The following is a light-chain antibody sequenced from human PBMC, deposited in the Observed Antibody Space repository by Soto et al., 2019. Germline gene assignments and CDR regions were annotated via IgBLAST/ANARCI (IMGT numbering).Light chain of an antibody. CDR3: QQYNNWLSWT. CDR2: GAS. V-gene: IGKV3-15*01. J-gene: IGKJ1*01. Sequence: EIVMTQSPATLSVSPGERATLSCRASQSVSSNLAWYQQKPGQAPRLLIYGASTRATGIPARFSGSGSGTEFTLNISSLQSEDFAVDYCQQYNNWLSWTFGQGTKVEIK. CDR1: QSVSSN.